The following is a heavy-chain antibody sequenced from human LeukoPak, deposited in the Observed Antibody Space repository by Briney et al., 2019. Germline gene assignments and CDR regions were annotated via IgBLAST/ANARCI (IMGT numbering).Heavy chain of an antibody. Sequence: PGRSLRLSCAASGFTFSGYAMHWVRQAPGKGLEWVAVISYDGSNKYYADSVKGRFTISRDNSKNTLYLQMNSLRAEDTAVYYCARDPLRERRIDAFDIWGQGTMVTVSS. J-gene: IGHJ3*02. V-gene: IGHV3-30-3*01. CDR1: GFTFSGYA. CDR3: ARDPLRERRIDAFDI. CDR2: ISYDGSNK. D-gene: IGHD1-26*01.